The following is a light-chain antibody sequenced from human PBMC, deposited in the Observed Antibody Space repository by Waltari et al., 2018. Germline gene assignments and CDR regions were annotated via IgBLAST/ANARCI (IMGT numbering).Light chain of an antibody. Sequence: QSALTQPASVSGSPGQSITISCTGTSSDVGGYKYVSLYQQHPGKAPKLIIYDVNNRPSELSNRFSGSKSANTASRTISGLQAEDEADYYCNAFTLGTALLVFGGGTKLTVL. CDR3: NAFTLGTALLV. CDR1: SSDVGGYKY. CDR2: DVN. V-gene: IGLV2-14*03. J-gene: IGLJ2*01.